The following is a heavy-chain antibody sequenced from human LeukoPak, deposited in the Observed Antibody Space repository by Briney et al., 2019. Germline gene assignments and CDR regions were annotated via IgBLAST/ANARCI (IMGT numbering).Heavy chain of an antibody. CDR1: RDSISSYY. CDR3: ATGYSSTWYYFDY. Sequence: SETLSLTCTVSRDSISSYYWSWIRQPPGKGLEWIGYIYHSGSTNYNPSPKSRVTISADTSKDQFSLKLASVTAADTAVYYCATGYSSTWYYFDYGGQGTLVTVSS. D-gene: IGHD6-13*01. CDR2: IYHSGST. V-gene: IGHV4-59*01. J-gene: IGHJ4*02.